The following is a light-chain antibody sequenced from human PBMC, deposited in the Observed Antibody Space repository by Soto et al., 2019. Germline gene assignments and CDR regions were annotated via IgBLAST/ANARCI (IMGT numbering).Light chain of an antibody. CDR2: DAT. CDR1: QSVSSY. V-gene: IGKV3-11*01. CDR3: QQRSNWIT. J-gene: IGKJ4*01. Sequence: EIVLTQSPATLSLSPGERATLSCRASQSVSSYLAWYQQKPGQAPRLLIYDATNRATGILARFSGSGSGTDFTLTISILEPEEFAVYYCQQRSNWITFGGGTKVEIK.